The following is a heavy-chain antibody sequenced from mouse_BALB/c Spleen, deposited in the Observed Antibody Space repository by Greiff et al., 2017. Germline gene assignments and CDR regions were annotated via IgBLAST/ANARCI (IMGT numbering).Heavy chain of an antibody. CDR2: IYPGDGDT. V-gene: IGHV1-80*01. D-gene: IGHD3-1*01. J-gene: IGHJ3*01. CDR3: ARSWARATGFAY. CDR1: GYAFSSYW. Sequence: VKLMESGAELVRPGSSVKISCKASGYAFSSYWMNWVKQRPGQGLEWIGQIYPGDGDTNYNGKFKGKATLTADKSSSTAYMQLSSLTSEDSAVYFCARSWARATGFAYWGQGTLVTVSA.